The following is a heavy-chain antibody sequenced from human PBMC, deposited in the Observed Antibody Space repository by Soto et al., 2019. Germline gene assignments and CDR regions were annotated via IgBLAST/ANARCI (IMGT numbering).Heavy chain of an antibody. J-gene: IGHJ5*02. CDR1: GGTVASSHW. CDR3: AREIGTAGGNNYFDP. Sequence: LSLTCGVSGGTVASSHWWSWVRQSPGGGLEWIGNVYHTGDTNFNPSLQSRVTISVDKSNNQFSLRLNSLTAADTAVYFCAREIGTAGGNNYFDPWGPGTLVTVSS. V-gene: IGHV4-4*01. CDR2: VYHTGDT. D-gene: IGHD2-21*02.